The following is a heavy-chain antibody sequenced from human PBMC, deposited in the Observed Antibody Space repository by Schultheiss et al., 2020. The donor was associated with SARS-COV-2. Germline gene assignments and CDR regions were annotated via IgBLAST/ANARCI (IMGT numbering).Heavy chain of an antibody. D-gene: IGHD3-22*01. CDR3: TTVFRAYDSSGYYFGFDY. V-gene: IGHV3-15*01. CDR1: GFTFSNAW. Sequence: GESLKISCAASGFTFSNAWMSWVRQAPGKGLEWVGRIKSKTDGGTTDYAAPVKGRFTISRDDSKNTLYLQMNSLKTEDTAVYYCTTVFRAYDSSGYYFGFDYWGQGTLVTVSS. J-gene: IGHJ4*02. CDR2: IKSKTDGGTT.